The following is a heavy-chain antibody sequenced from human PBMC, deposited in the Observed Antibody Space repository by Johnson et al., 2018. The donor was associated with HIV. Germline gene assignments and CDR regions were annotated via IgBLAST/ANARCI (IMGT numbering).Heavy chain of an antibody. CDR3: ARGAWFGETDAFDI. V-gene: IGHV3-30*02. Sequence: QLQLVESGGGVVQPGGSLRLSCAASGFTFCSYGMHWVRQAPGKGLEWVAFIRYDGCNKYYADSVKGRFTISRDNSKNTLYLQMNSLRAEDTAVYYCARGAWFGETDAFDIWGQGTMVTVSS. J-gene: IGHJ3*02. D-gene: IGHD3-10*01. CDR1: GFTFCSYG. CDR2: IRYDGCNK.